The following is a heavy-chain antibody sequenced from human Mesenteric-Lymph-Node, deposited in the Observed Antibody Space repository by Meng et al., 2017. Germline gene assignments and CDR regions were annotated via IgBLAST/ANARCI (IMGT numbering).Heavy chain of an antibody. CDR2: IKSKTDGGTT. J-gene: IGHJ4*02. CDR3: TTDPGYYDSSGYYYFDY. V-gene: IGHV3-15*01. CDR1: GFTFSNAW. D-gene: IGHD3-22*01. Sequence: GESLKISCAASGFTFSNAWMSWVRQAPGKGLEWVGRIKSKTDGGTTDYAAPVKGRFTISRDDSKNTLYLQMNSLKTEDTAVYYCTTDPGYYDSSGYYYFDYWGQGTLVTVSS.